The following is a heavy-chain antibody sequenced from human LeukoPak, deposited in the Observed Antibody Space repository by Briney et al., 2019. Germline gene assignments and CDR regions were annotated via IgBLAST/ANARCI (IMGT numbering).Heavy chain of an antibody. CDR2: IWYDGSNE. CDR1: GFSFSNSG. D-gene: IGHD3-10*02. CDR3: AREISMFVNAFDL. Sequence: GGSLRLSCAASGFSFSNSGMHWVRQAPGKGLEGVAVIWYDGSNEYYADAVKGRFTISRDNSKNTVHLQMNSLRVEDTSVYYCAREISMFVNAFDLWGQGTLVTVTS. J-gene: IGHJ3*01. V-gene: IGHV3-33*01.